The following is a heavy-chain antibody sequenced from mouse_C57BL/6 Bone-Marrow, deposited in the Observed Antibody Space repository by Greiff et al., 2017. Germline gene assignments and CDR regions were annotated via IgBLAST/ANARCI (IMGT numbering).Heavy chain of an antibody. CDR1: GYTFTSYW. V-gene: IGHV1-55*01. Sequence: QVQLQQPGAELVKPGASVKMSCKASGYTFTSYWITWVKQRPGQGLEWIGDIYPGSGSTNYNEKFKSKATLTVDTSSRTAYMQLISLPSDDSAVYYCAINGMDYWGQGTSVTVSS. J-gene: IGHJ4*01. CDR2: IYPGSGST. CDR3: AINGMDY.